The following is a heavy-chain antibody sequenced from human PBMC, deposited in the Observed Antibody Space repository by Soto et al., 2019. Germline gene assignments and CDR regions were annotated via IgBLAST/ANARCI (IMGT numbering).Heavy chain of an antibody. D-gene: IGHD6-19*01. CDR3: ARDGSGFHWYFDV. J-gene: IGHJ2*01. Sequence: QVQLQQSGPGLVKPSQTLSLMCDISGDSVSSVTATWSWIRQSPSRGLEWLGRTYYRSKWYNDYAVSVKGRIVITPDTSTNQLSLQLNSVTPEDTATYFCARDGSGFHWYFDVWGRGTLVTVSS. CDR2: TYYRSKWYN. V-gene: IGHV6-1*01. CDR1: GDSVSSVTAT.